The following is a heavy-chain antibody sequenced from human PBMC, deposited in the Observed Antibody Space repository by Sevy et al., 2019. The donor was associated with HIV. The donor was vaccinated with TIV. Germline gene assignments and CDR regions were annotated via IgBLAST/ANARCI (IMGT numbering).Heavy chain of an antibody. CDR1: GFTFSNYA. CDR2: IGSDGAYQ. CDR3: ARGGYYYDNAAYYALDS. J-gene: IGHJ4*02. V-gene: IGHV3-33*01. D-gene: IGHD3-22*01. Sequence: GGSLRLSCAATGFTFSNYAMHWVRQAPGKGLEWVAIIGSDGAYQYHGDSVKGRFTISRDNSKNTLYLQMNNVRVEDTAAYYCARGGYYYDNAAYYALDSWGQGTLVTVSS.